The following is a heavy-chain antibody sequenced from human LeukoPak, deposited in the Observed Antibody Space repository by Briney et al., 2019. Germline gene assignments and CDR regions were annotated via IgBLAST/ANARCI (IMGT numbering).Heavy chain of an antibody. CDR2: INHSGST. CDR3: ARRWYSSSSYDWYFDL. J-gene: IGHJ2*01. D-gene: IGHD6-13*01. CDR1: GGSISSYY. V-gene: IGHV4-34*01. Sequence: SETLSLTCTVSGGSISSYYWSWIWQPAGKGLEWIGEINHSGSTYYNPSLKSRVTISVDTSKNQVSLKLSSVTAADTAVYYCARRWYSSSSYDWYFDLWGRGTLVSVSS.